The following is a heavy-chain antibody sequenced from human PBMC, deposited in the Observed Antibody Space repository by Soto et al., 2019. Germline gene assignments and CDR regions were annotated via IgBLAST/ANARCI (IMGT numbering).Heavy chain of an antibody. CDR1: GGSISSGGYS. CDR3: ARHTYYYDSSGYPEAELFDY. D-gene: IGHD3-22*01. CDR2: IYHSGST. Sequence: SETLSLTCAVSGGSISSGGYSWNWIRQPPGKGLEWIGYIYHSGSTFYSPSLKSRVTISVDGSKNQFFLKLSSVTAADTAVYYCARHTYYYDSSGYPEAELFDYWGQGTLVTVSS. V-gene: IGHV4-30-2*01. J-gene: IGHJ4*02.